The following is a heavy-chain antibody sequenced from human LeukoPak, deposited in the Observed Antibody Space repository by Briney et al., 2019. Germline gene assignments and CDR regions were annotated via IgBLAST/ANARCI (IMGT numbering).Heavy chain of an antibody. Sequence: SETLSLTCAVYGGSFSGYYWSWIRQPPGKGLEWIGEINHSGSTNYNPSLKSRVTISVDTSKNQFSLRLNSVTAADTAVYYCARSRAFNSGAFDPWGQGSLVTVSS. J-gene: IGHJ5*02. CDR3: ARSRAFNSGAFDP. CDR2: INHSGST. CDR1: GGSFSGYY. D-gene: IGHD1-26*01. V-gene: IGHV4-34*01.